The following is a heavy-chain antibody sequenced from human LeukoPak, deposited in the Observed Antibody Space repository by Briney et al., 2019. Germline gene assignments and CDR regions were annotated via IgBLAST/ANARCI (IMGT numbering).Heavy chain of an antibody. Sequence: GESLKISCAASGFTFSSYAMSWVRQAPGKGLEWVSAISGSGGSTYYADSVKGRFTISRDNSKNTLYLQMNSLRAEDTAVYYCAKLIVVVTAPFDYWGQGTLVTVSS. J-gene: IGHJ4*02. V-gene: IGHV3-23*01. CDR2: ISGSGGST. CDR3: AKLIVVVTAPFDY. CDR1: GFTFSSYA. D-gene: IGHD2-21*02.